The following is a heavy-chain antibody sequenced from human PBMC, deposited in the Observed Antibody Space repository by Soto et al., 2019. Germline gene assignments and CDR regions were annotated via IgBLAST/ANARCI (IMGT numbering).Heavy chain of an antibody. CDR1: GGSISSGGYY. Sequence: SETLSLTCTVSGGSISSGGYYWSWIRQRPGKGLEWIGYIYYSGSTYYNPSLKSRVTISVDTSKNQFSLKLSSVTAADTAVYYCASSIVVVPAAILGAFDIWGQGTMVTVSS. CDR2: IYYSGST. V-gene: IGHV4-31*03. D-gene: IGHD2-2*01. J-gene: IGHJ3*02. CDR3: ASSIVVVPAAILGAFDI.